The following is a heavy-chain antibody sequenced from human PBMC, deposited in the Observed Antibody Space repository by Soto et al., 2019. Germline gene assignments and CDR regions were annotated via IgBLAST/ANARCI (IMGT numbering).Heavy chain of an antibody. CDR2: ISYDGSNK. J-gene: IGHJ4*02. Sequence: QVQLVESGGGVVQPGRSLRLSCAASGFTFSSYGMHWVRQAPGKGLEWVAVISYDGSNKYYADSVKGRFTISRDNSKNTLYLQMNSLRAEDTAVYYCAKDDLRFLVDYWGQGTLVTVSS. CDR1: GFTFSSYG. CDR3: AKDDLRFLVDY. V-gene: IGHV3-30*18. D-gene: IGHD3-3*01.